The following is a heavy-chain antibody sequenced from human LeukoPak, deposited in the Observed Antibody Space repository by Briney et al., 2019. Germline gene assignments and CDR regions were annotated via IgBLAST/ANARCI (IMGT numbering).Heavy chain of an antibody. CDR2: ISAYHGNT. CDR1: GYTFTSYG. CDR3: ARTRRITMPYARVGWFDP. J-gene: IGHJ5*02. D-gene: IGHD3-10*01. Sequence: ASVKVSCKASGYTFTSYGISWVRLAPGQGLEWMGWISAYHGNTNYAQKLQGRVTMTTDTSTSTAYLELRSLRSDDTAVYYCARTRRITMPYARVGWFDPWGQGTLVTVSS. V-gene: IGHV1-18*01.